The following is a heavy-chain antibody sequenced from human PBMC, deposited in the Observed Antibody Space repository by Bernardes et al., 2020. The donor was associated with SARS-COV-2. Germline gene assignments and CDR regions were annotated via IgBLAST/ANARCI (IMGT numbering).Heavy chain of an antibody. D-gene: IGHD6-13*01. CDR3: TRLAAAGTLPGSY. J-gene: IGHJ4*02. CDR2: IWPGDSDT. Sequence: GESLKISCKASGYSFGNYWVGWVRQMPGKGLEWMGIIWPGDSDTRYSPSFQGQVTISADKSISTAYLQWSSLKASDTAMYFCTRLAAAGTLPGSYWGQGTLVTVSS. V-gene: IGHV5-51*01. CDR1: GYSFGNYW.